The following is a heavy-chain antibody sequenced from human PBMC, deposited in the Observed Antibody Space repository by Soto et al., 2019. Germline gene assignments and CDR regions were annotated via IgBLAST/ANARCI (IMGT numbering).Heavy chain of an antibody. V-gene: IGHV1-24*01. J-gene: IGHJ6*02. CDR2: FDPEDGQT. Sequence: ASVKVSCKVSGYSLTELSIHWVRQAPEKGLEWMGSFDPEDGQTINKQKFQDRVTMTGDTSSDTGYMELSNLRSEDTAIYYCATSRELPLGVDIWGQGTTVTVSS. CDR3: ATSRELPLGVDI. CDR1: GYSLTELS. D-gene: IGHD1-7*01.